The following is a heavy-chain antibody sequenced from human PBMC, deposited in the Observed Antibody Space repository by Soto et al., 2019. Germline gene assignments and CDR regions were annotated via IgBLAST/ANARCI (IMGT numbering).Heavy chain of an antibody. CDR2: IYYGGNT. D-gene: IGHD1-1*01. J-gene: IGHJ6*02. CDR1: GGSMSSYY. V-gene: IGHV4-59*12. Sequence: SETLSLTCTVSGGSMSSYYWSWIRQPPGKGLEWIGYIYYGGNTNYNPSLKSRVTISLDTSKNQFSLKLSSVTAADTAVYYCARELPQRQGRNMDVWGQGTTVTVSS. CDR3: ARELPQRQGRNMDV.